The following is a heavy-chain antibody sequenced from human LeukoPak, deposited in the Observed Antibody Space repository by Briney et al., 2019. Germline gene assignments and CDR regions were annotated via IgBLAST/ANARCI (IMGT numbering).Heavy chain of an antibody. D-gene: IGHD6-19*01. CDR1: GFTFSSYS. V-gene: IGHV3-21*01. Sequence: GGSLRLSRAASGFTFSSYSMNWVRQAPGKGLEWVSSISSSSSYIYYADSVKGRFTISRDNAKNSLYLQMNSLRAEDTAVYYCASVKGQWLVGGAGYWGQGTLVTVSS. CDR2: ISSSSSYI. J-gene: IGHJ4*02. CDR3: ASVKGQWLVGGAGY.